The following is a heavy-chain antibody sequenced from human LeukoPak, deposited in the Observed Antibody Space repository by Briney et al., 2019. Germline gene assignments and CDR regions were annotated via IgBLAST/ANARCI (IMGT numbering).Heavy chain of an antibody. V-gene: IGHV3-48*02. J-gene: IGHJ3*02. CDR1: GFTFSSYS. D-gene: IGHD2-15*01. CDR3: ARDTDEAAPI. Sequence: GGSLRLSCAASGFTFSSYSMNWVRQAPGKGLEWVSYISSSSSTIYYADSVKGRFTISRDNAKNSLYLQMNSLGDEDTAVYYCARDTDEAAPIWGQGTMVTVSS. CDR2: ISSSSSTI.